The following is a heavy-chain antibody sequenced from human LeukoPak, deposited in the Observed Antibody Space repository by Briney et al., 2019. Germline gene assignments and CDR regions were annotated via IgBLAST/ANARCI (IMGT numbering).Heavy chain of an antibody. V-gene: IGHV4-39*07. Sequence: SETLSLTCTVSGGSISSSSYYWCWIRQPPGKGLEWIGYIYYSGSTNYNPPLKSRVTISVATSKNQFSLKLSSVTAADTAVYYCARVLWSGGLGHDAFDIWGQGTMVTVSS. CDR2: IYYSGST. J-gene: IGHJ3*02. D-gene: IGHD3-10*02. CDR1: GGSISSSSYY. CDR3: ARVLWSGGLGHDAFDI.